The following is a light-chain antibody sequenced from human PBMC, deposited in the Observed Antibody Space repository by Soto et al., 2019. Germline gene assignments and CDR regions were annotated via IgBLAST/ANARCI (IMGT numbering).Light chain of an antibody. Sequence: IQLTQSPSSVPASVGDRVTITCRASRDISSWLAWYQQKPGQAPNILVFAASTLQRGVPTRFSGRGSGTEFTLTIDSLQPEDFATYYCQQADSLPLTFGGGTKVDIK. CDR3: QQADSLPLT. CDR2: AAS. CDR1: RDISSW. J-gene: IGKJ4*01. V-gene: IGKV1-12*01.